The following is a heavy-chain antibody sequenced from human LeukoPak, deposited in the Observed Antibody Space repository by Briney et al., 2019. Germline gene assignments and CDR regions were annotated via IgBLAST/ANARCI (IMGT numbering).Heavy chain of an antibody. V-gene: IGHV3-33*01. CDR1: GFTFSSYG. J-gene: IGHJ4*02. CDR3: AREVLGYSYGGFDY. D-gene: IGHD5-18*01. CDR2: IWYDGSNK. Sequence: PGGSLRLSCAASGFTFSSYGMHWVRQAPGKGLEWVAVIWYDGSNKYYADSVKGRFTISRDNSKNTLYLQMNSLRAEDTAVYYCAREVLGYSYGGFDYWGQGTLVTVSS.